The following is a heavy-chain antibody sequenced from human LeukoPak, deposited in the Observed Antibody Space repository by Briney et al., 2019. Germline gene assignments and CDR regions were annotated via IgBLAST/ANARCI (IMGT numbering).Heavy chain of an antibody. J-gene: IGHJ4*02. D-gene: IGHD5-12*01. CDR1: GFTFSSYW. V-gene: IGHV3-7*03. CDR3: AKGIVATMVNYIDY. Sequence: PGGSLRLSCAASGFTFSSYWMSWVRQAPGKGLEWVANIKQDGSEKYYVDSVKGRFTISRDNAKNSLYLQMNSLRAEDTAFYYCAKGIVATMVNYIDYWGQGTLVTVSS. CDR2: IKQDGSEK.